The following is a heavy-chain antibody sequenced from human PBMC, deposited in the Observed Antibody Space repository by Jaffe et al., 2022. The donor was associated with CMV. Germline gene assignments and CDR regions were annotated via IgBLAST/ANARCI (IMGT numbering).Heavy chain of an antibody. J-gene: IGHJ6*03. CDR1: GGSFSGYY. CDR3: ARGRRPDYSNYYYYMDV. D-gene: IGHD4-4*01. Sequence: QVQLQQWGAGLLKPSETLSLTCAVYGGSFSGYYWSWIRQPPGKGLEWIGEINHSGSTNYNPSLKSRVTISVDTSKNQFSLKLSSVTAADTAVYYCARGRRPDYSNYYYYMDVWGKGTTVTVSS. CDR2: INHSGST. V-gene: IGHV4-34*01.